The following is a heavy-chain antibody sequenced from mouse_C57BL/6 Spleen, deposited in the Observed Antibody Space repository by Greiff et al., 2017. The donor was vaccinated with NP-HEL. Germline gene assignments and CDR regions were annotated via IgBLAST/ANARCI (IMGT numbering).Heavy chain of an antibody. CDR2: INPGSGGT. CDR1: GYAFTNYL. J-gene: IGHJ1*03. V-gene: IGHV1-54*01. D-gene: IGHD1-1*01. Sequence: VQLQQSGAELVRPGTSVKVSCKASGYAFTNYLIEWVKQRPGQGLEWIGVINPGSGGTNYNEKFKGKATLTADKSSSTAYMQLRSLTSEDSAVYFCARGGYYGSSYRYFDVWGTGTTVTVSS. CDR3: ARGGYYGSSYRYFDV.